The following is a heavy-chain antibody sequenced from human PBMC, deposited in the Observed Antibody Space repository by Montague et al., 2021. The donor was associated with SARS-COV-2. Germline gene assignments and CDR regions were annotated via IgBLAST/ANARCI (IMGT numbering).Heavy chain of an antibody. CDR2: IYYTGST. V-gene: IGHV4-39*01. D-gene: IGHD3-10*01. CDR3: ARHITGSGNAFDI. J-gene: IGHJ3*02. Sequence: SETLSLTCTVSGGSVSSSSYYWGWIRQPPGKGLDGIGSIYYTGSTYYNPSLKSRVTISVDTSKNQFSLKLSSVTAADTAVYYCARHITGSGNAFDIWGQGTMVTVSS. CDR1: GGSVSSSSYY.